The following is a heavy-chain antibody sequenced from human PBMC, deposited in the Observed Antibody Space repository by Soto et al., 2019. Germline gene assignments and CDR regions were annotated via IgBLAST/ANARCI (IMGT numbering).Heavy chain of an antibody. J-gene: IGHJ4*02. D-gene: IGHD3-10*01. Sequence: EVQLLESGGGLVQPGGSLRLSCAASGFTFSSYAMSWVRQAPGKGLEWVSAISGSGGSTYYADSVKGRFTISRDNSKNTRYLQMNSLRAEDTAVYYCAKGRYYGSGSYIPNYFDYWGQGTLVTVSS. CDR1: GFTFSSYA. CDR2: ISGSGGST. V-gene: IGHV3-23*01. CDR3: AKGRYYGSGSYIPNYFDY.